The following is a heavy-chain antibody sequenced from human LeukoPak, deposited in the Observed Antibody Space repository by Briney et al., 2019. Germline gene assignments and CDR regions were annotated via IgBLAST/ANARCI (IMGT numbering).Heavy chain of an antibody. J-gene: IGHJ6*02. V-gene: IGHV3-23*01. Sequence: PGXGLECFSSITVSAATTYYAASVKGPFTISRDNSKNTLYLQMNSLRAEDTAVYYCAKDVLPGMDVWGQGTTVTVSS. CDR2: ITVSAATT. CDR3: AKDVLPGMDV.